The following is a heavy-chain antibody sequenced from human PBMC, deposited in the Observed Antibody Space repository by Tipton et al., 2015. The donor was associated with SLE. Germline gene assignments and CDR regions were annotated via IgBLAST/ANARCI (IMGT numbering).Heavy chain of an antibody. CDR3: ARAVTTGLYWYFDL. D-gene: IGHD4-17*01. V-gene: IGHV1-18*01. CDR1: AYTFTTYS. J-gene: IGHJ2*01. CDR2: IGTYNGNT. Sequence: QSGAEVKNPGASVKVSCKASAYTFTTYSISWVRQAPGQGLEWMGWIGTYNGNTNYAQKLQGRVTMTTDTSTSTAYMELRSLRSDDTAVYYCARAVTTGLYWYFDLWGRGTLVTVSS.